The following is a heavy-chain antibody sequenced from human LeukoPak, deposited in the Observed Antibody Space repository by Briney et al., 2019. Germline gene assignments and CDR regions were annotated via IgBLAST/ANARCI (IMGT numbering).Heavy chain of an antibody. J-gene: IGHJ4*02. CDR1: GFTFSSYS. V-gene: IGHV3-48*01. D-gene: IGHD3-16*02. Sequence: PGGSLRLSCAASGFTFSSYSMNWVRQAPGKGLEWVSYISSSSSTIYYADSVKGRFTISRDNAKNSLYLQMNSLRAEDTAVYYCARDSYVWGSYRFGYPDYWGQGTLVTVSS. CDR3: ARDSYVWGSYRFGYPDY. CDR2: ISSSSSTI.